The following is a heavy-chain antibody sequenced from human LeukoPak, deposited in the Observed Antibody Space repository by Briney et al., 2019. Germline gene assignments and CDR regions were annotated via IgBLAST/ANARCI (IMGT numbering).Heavy chain of an antibody. Sequence: LPGGSLTLFCAASGFTFSSYAMSWVRQAPGTGLEWLSAISGSGGSTYYADSVKGRFTISRDNVKNTLYLQMNSLRAEDAAVYYCAKISYDLIWGSYRYMDVLGKGTTVTVSS. CDR2: ISGSGGST. J-gene: IGHJ6*03. V-gene: IGHV3-23*01. CDR1: GFTFSSYA. CDR3: AKISYDLIWGSYRYMDV. D-gene: IGHD3-16*01.